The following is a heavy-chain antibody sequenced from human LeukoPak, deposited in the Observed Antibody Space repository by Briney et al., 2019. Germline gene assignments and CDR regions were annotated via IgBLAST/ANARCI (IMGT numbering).Heavy chain of an antibody. CDR2: IWYDGSNK. V-gene: IGHV3-33*01. J-gene: IGHJ4*02. CDR3: ARGSGRYFDWFNFDY. Sequence: GGSLRLSCAASGFTFSSYAMHWVRQAPGKGLEWVAVIWYDGSNKYYADSVKGRFTISRDNSKNTPYLQMNSLRAEDTAAYYCARGSGRYFDWFNFDYWGQGTLVTVSS. D-gene: IGHD3-9*01. CDR1: GFTFSSYA.